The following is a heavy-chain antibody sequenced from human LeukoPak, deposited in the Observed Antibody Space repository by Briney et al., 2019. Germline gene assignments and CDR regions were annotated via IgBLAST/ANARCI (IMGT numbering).Heavy chain of an antibody. CDR2: ISYDGSNK. CDR1: GFTFSSYA. V-gene: IGHV3-30*04. J-gene: IGHJ4*02. D-gene: IGHD5-18*01. Sequence: GGSLRLSCAASGFTFSSYAMHWVRQAPGKGLEWVAVISYDGSNKYYADSVKGRFTISRDNSKNTLYLQMNSLRAEDTAVYYCARDRLLYSPIDYWGQGTLVTVSS. CDR3: ARDRLLYSPIDY.